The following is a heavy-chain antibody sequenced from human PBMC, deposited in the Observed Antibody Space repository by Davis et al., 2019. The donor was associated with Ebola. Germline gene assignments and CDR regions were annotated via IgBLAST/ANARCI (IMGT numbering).Heavy chain of an antibody. J-gene: IGHJ4*02. Sequence: GESLKISCAASGFTFSSYGMHWVRQAPGKGLEWVAVIWYDGSNKYYADSVKGRFTISRDNSKNTLYLQMNSLRAEDTAVYYCARGGGYSRSWYYFDYWGQGTLVTVSS. CDR2: IWYDGSNK. D-gene: IGHD6-13*01. CDR3: ARGGGYSRSWYYFDY. V-gene: IGHV3-33*01. CDR1: GFTFSSYG.